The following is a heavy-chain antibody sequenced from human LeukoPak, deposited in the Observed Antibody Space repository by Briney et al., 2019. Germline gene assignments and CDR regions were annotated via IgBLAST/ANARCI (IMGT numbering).Heavy chain of an antibody. V-gene: IGHV1-2*02. CDR1: GYTFSAFY. CDR3: ARGGYGGNVIRDYMDV. Sequence: ASVKVSCKTSGYTFSAFYMHWVRQAPGQGPEWMGWINPNSGGTNYAQKFQGRVTMTRDTSISTVYMELSRLRSDDTAVYYCARGGYGGNVIRDYMDVWGKGTTVTVSS. CDR2: INPNSGGT. D-gene: IGHD4-23*01. J-gene: IGHJ6*03.